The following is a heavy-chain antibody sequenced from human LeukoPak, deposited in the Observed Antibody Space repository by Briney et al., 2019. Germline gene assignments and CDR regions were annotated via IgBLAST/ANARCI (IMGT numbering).Heavy chain of an antibody. CDR2: INHSGST. D-gene: IGHD6-19*01. Sequence: PSETLSLTCAVYGGSFSGYYWSWIRQPPGKRLEWIGEINHSGSTNYNPSLKSRVTISVDTSKNQFSLKLSSVTAADTAVYYCRAQSRLANGHNWFDPWGQGTLVTVSS. CDR3: RAQSRLANGHNWFDP. CDR1: GGSFSGYY. J-gene: IGHJ5*02. V-gene: IGHV4-34*01.